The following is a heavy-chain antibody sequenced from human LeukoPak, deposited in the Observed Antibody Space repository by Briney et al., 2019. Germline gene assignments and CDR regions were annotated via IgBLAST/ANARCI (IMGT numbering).Heavy chain of an antibody. J-gene: IGHJ6*03. V-gene: IGHV3-20*04. CDR1: GFTFDDYG. CDR2: INWNGGST. CDR3: ARGEARKRGAAIYYYMDV. D-gene: IGHD5-18*01. Sequence: GGSLRLSCAASGFTFDDYGMSWVRQAPGKGLEWVSGINWNGGSTGYADSVKGRFTISRDNAKNSLYLQMNSLRAEGTAVYYCARGEARKRGAAIYYYMDVWGKGTTVTVSS.